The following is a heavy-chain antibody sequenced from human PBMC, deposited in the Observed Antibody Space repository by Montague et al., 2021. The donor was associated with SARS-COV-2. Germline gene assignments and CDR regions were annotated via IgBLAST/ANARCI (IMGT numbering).Heavy chain of an antibody. Sequence: SETLSLTCTVSGSSISTYYWCWIRQPPGKGLVCIGYIYYSGSSNYDPSLKSRVTISVAMSKNQLSLKLSSVTAADTAVYYCASTYYEILTGYYNRGAFDNWGQGTMVTVSS. V-gene: IGHV4-59*08. CDR2: IYYSGSS. CDR1: GSSISTYY. CDR3: ASTYYEILTGYYNRGAFDN. D-gene: IGHD3-9*01. J-gene: IGHJ3*02.